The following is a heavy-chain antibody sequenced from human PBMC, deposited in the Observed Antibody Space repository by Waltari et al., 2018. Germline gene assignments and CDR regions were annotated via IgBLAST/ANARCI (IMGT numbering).Heavy chain of an antibody. V-gene: IGHV3-30*01. Sequence: VQLVESGGGLVQPGGSLRLSCAASGFTFSSYAMSWVRQAPGKGLEWVAVISYDGSNKYYADSVKGRFTISRDNSKNTLYLQMNSLRAEDTAVYYCARDEESNSYGQLGIDYWGQGTLVTVSS. D-gene: IGHD5-18*01. CDR1: GFTFSSYA. CDR3: ARDEESNSYGQLGIDY. J-gene: IGHJ4*02. CDR2: ISYDGSNK.